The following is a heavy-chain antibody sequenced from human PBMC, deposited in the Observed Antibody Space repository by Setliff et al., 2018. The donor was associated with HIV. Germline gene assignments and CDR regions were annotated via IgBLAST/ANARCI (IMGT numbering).Heavy chain of an antibody. CDR2: IRYDGSQK. CDR1: VFTFNNYG. D-gene: IGHD2-15*01. Sequence: GGSLRLSCAASVFTFNNYGMNWVRQAPGKGLEWVAFIRYDGSQKYYVDSVKGRFTISRDNSKNMLYLQMNSLRVEDTAVYYCAKDVCSGAYCYAYYYYGMDVWGQGTMVTVSS. CDR3: AKDVCSGAYCYAYYYYGMDV. V-gene: IGHV3-30*02. J-gene: IGHJ6*02.